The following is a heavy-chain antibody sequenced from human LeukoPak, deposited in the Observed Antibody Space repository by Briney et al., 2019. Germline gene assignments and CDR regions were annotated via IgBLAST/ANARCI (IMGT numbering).Heavy chain of an antibody. J-gene: IGHJ4*02. CDR2: ISGSGGST. V-gene: IGHV3-23*01. Sequence: GGSLRLSCAASGFTFSSYAMSWVRQAPGKGLEWVSAISGSGGSTYYADSVKGRFTISRDNSKNTLYLQMNSLRAEDTAVYYCAKGSFYYYDSSGYYPSYYFDYWGQGTLVTVS. CDR1: GFTFSSYA. CDR3: AKGSFYYYDSSGYYPSYYFDY. D-gene: IGHD3-22*01.